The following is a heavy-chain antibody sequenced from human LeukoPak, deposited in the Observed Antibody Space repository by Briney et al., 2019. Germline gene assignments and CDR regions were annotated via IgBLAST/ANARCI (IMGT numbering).Heavy chain of an antibody. CDR3: ARANYDGSDY. CDR2: IYTSGTT. J-gene: IGHJ4*02. CDR1: GGSISSYY. D-gene: IGHD3-22*01. V-gene: IGHV4-4*07. Sequence: KPSETLSLTCTVSGGSISSYYWSWIRQPAGKGLEWIGRIYTSGTTNCNPSLKSRVTMSVDTSKNQFSLKMRSVTAADTAVYYCARANYDGSDYWGQGTLVTVSS.